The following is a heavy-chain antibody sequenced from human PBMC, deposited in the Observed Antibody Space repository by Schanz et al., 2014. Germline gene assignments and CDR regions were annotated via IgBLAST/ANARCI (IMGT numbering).Heavy chain of an antibody. V-gene: IGHV1-8*01. D-gene: IGHD3-3*01. J-gene: IGHJ4*02. CDR2: MNPNSGTT. Sequence: QVQLVQSGAEVKKPGASVKVSCKASGYTLTNFDINWVRQAPGQGLEWMGWMNPNSGTTGYAQKFQGRVTMTRNTSSRTASMEPRGLRPAATAVYCCGRKGMPPIWSGYPYLFDFWGQGTLVTVSS. CDR1: GYTLTNFD. CDR3: GRKGMPPIWSGYPYLFDF.